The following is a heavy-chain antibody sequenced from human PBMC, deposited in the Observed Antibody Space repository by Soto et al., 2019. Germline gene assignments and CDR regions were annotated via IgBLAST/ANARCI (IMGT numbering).Heavy chain of an antibody. CDR1: GDSITKRNS. CDR2: LYHSEKT. D-gene: IGHD6-19*01. J-gene: IGHJ4*02. CDR3: ARIAANSGSGRGFFDS. V-gene: IGHV4-4*02. Sequence: SETLSLTCSVSGDSITKRNSWTWVRRARGKGRQWIGELYHSEKTNYDTSLRGLVTMSVDASKIPFSLHLTYLTAADTAIYSCARIAANSGSGRGFFDSWGQGVLVTVSS.